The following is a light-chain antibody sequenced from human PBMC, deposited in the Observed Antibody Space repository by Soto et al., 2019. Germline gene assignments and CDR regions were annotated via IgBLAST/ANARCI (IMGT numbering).Light chain of an antibody. CDR2: AAS. CDR1: QSISSY. J-gene: IGKJ1*01. V-gene: IGKV1-6*01. Sequence: IHITQSPSSLAASVGDRVTITCRASQSISSYLNWYQQKPGKAPKLLIYAASSLQSGVPPRFSGSGSGTDFTLAISSLQPEDSATYYCLQDINYPWTFGQGTKVDIK. CDR3: LQDINYPWT.